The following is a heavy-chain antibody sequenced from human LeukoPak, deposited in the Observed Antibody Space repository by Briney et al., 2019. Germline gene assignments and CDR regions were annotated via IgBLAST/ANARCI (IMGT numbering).Heavy chain of an antibody. J-gene: IGHJ4*02. CDR1: GFTFSSYA. CDR3: ASVPDRFDY. V-gene: IGHV3-21*01. D-gene: IGHD1-14*01. CDR2: ISSSSYI. Sequence: GGSLRLSCAASGFTFSSYAMSWVRQAPGKGLEWVSSISSSSYIYYTDSVKGRFTISRDNAKNSLYLQMNSLRAEDTAVYYCASVPDRFDYWGQGTLVTVSS.